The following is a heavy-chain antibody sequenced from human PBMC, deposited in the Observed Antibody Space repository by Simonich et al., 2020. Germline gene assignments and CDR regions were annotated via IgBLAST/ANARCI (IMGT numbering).Heavy chain of an antibody. CDR3: ARLGYSYGNWFDP. CDR2: IIPNLGIA. D-gene: IGHD5-18*01. CDR1: GGTFSSYA. V-gene: IGHV1-69*10. J-gene: IGHJ5*02. Sequence: QVQLVQSGAEVKKPGSSVKVSCKASGGTFSSYAISWVRQAPGQGLEWMGGIIPNLGIANYAQKFQGRVTITADKSTSTAYMELSSLRSEDTAVYYCARLGYSYGNWFDPWGQGTLVTVSS.